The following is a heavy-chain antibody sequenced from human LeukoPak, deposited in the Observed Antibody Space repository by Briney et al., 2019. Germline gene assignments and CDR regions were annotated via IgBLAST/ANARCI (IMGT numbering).Heavy chain of an antibody. CDR3: ARGLYSYGSSPFDY. CDR1: GYSFPIYW. J-gene: IGHJ4*02. CDR2: IWYDGSNK. D-gene: IGHD5-18*01. Sequence: GESLKISCKGSGYSFPIYWIAWLRQMPGKGLEWVAVIWYDGSNKYYADSVKGRFTISRDNSKNTLYLQMNSLRAEDTAVYYCARGLYSYGSSPFDYWGQGTLVTVSS. V-gene: IGHV3-33*01.